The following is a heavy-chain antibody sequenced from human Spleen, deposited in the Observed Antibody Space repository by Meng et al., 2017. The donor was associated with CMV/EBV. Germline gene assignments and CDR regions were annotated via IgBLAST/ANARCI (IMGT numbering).Heavy chain of an antibody. Sequence: GQLVQSGGEVEKPGSSVKVSCKASGGAFSSYVISWVRQAPGQGLEWMGGIIPIFGTANYAQKLQGRVTMTTDTSTSTAYMELRSLRSDDTAVYYCARDTLLWIPANWFDPWGQGTLVTVSS. CDR2: IIPIFGTA. CDR3: ARDTLLWIPANWFDP. CDR1: GGAFSSYV. J-gene: IGHJ5*02. D-gene: IGHD5-18*01. V-gene: IGHV1-69*05.